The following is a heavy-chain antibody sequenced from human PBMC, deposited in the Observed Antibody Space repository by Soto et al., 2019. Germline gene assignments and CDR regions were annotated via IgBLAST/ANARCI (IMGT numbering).Heavy chain of an antibody. D-gene: IGHD3-10*01. J-gene: IGHJ4*02. CDR3: ARGEVMVRGPFDY. V-gene: IGHV3-30-3*01. CDR2: ISYDGSNK. Sequence: QVQLVESGGGVVQPGRSLRLSCAASGFTFSSYAMHWVRQAPGKGLEWVAVISYDGSNKYYADSVKGRFTISRDNSKNTLYLQMNSLRAEDTAVYYCARGEVMVRGPFDYWGQGTPVTVSS. CDR1: GFTFSSYA.